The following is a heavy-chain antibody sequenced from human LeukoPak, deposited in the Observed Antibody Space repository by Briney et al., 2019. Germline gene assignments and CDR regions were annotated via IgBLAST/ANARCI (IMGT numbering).Heavy chain of an antibody. CDR1: GASITSYY. V-gene: IGHV4-59*01. J-gene: IGHJ3*02. CDR3: ARWGESGDSVVHAFDI. CDR2: GHHSGTT. Sequence: SETLSLTCTVSGASITSYYWNWMRQSPGKGLEWIGYGHHSGTTNYNPSLEGRGTISADTSKNQFSLKLSSVSAADTAVYYCARWGESGDSVVHAFDIWVRGTMVTVSS. D-gene: IGHD2-21*02.